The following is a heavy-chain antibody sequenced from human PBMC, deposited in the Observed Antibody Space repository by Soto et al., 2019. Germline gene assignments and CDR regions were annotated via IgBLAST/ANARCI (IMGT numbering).Heavy chain of an antibody. Sequence: GASVKVSCKVSGYTLTELSMHWVRQAPGKGLEWMGGFDPEDGETIYAQKFQGRVTMTEDTSTDTAYMELSSLRSEDTAVYYCATGYCSGGSCYRNKYFQPWGQGTLVTVSS. CDR1: GYTLTELS. CDR3: ATGYCSGGSCYRNKYFQP. CDR2: FDPEDGET. J-gene: IGHJ1*01. V-gene: IGHV1-24*01. D-gene: IGHD2-15*01.